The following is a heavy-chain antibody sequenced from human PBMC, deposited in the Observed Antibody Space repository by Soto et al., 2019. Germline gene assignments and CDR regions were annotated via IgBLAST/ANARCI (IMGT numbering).Heavy chain of an antibody. Sequence: VQSGAEVKKPGASVKVSCKASGYTFTNYGISWVRQAPGQGLEWMGWISAYNGNTKYAQKLQGRVTMTTDTSTSTAYMELRSLRSDDTAVYYCARGVGSGSYYNQYNWFDPWGQGTLVTVSS. J-gene: IGHJ5*02. CDR1: GYTFTNYG. V-gene: IGHV1-18*01. D-gene: IGHD3-10*01. CDR2: ISAYNGNT. CDR3: ARGVGSGSYYNQYNWFDP.